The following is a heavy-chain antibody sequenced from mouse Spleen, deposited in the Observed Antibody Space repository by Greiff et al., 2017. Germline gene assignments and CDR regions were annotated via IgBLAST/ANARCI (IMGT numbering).Heavy chain of an antibody. Sequence: EVQLVESGGGLVKPGGSLKLSCAASGFTFSSYAMSWVRQTPEKRLEWVATISDGGSYTYYPDNVKGRFTISRDNAKNNLYLQMSHLKSEDTAMYYCARDRDYEDWGQGTTLTVSS. CDR1: GFTFSSYA. CDR2: ISDGGSYT. J-gene: IGHJ2*01. CDR3: ARDRDYED. V-gene: IGHV5-4*01. D-gene: IGHD2-4*01.